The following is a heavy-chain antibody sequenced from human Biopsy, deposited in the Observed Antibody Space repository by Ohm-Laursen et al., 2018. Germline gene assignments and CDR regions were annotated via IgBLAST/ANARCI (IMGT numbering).Heavy chain of an antibody. CDR1: GGTFSSYV. V-gene: IGHV1-2*02. D-gene: IGHD5-18*01. CDR3: ARGGVDTAMVEN. J-gene: IGHJ4*02. CDR2: INPNSGGT. Sequence: ASVKVSCKASGGTFSSYVICWVRQAPGQGLEWMGWINPNSGGTNYAQKFQGRVTMTRDTSISTAYMELSRLRSDDTAVYYCARGGVDTAMVENWGQGTLVTVSS.